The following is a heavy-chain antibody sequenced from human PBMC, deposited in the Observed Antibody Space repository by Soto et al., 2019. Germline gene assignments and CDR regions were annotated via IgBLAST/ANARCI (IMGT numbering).Heavy chain of an antibody. CDR1: GFTFSSYA. V-gene: IGHV3-23*01. J-gene: IGHJ2*01. CDR3: AKTVTSSYWYCDL. CDR2: ISGSGGST. D-gene: IGHD4-17*01. Sequence: EVQLLESGGGLVQPGGSLRLSCAVSGFTFSSYAMSWVRQAPGKGLEWVSVISGSGGSTYYADSVKGRFTISRDNSKNTLYLQMNSLRAEDTAIYYCAKTVTSSYWYCDLWGRGTLVTVSS.